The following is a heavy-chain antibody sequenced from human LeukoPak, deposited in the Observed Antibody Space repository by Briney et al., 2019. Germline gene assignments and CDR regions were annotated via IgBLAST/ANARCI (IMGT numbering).Heavy chain of an antibody. D-gene: IGHD4-17*01. V-gene: IGHV4-59*01. CDR3: AFGDYYYYYGMDG. CDR1: GGSNSSYY. Sequence: SETLSLTCTVSGGSNSSYYLSWIRQPPGKGLEWIGYVYYGGSTNYNPSLKSRVTISVDTSKKQFSLKLSSVTAADTAVYYCAFGDYYYYYGMDGWGQGTTVTVSS. CDR2: VYYGGST. J-gene: IGHJ6*02.